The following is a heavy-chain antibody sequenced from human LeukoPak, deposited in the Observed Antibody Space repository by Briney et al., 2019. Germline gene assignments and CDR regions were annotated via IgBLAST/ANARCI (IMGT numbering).Heavy chain of an antibody. CDR1: GYTFSSYW. J-gene: IGHJ6*03. D-gene: IGHD2-8*01. Sequence: GESLQISCKGSGYTFSSYWIGWVRQLPGKGLEWMGIIYPDDSDTRYSPSFRGQVTISADKSISTAYLQWSSLKASDTAMYYCARLAYCSNDVCYSNYYYSMDVWGKGTTVTVSS. CDR3: ARLAYCSNDVCYSNYYYSMDV. V-gene: IGHV5-51*01. CDR2: IYPDDSDT.